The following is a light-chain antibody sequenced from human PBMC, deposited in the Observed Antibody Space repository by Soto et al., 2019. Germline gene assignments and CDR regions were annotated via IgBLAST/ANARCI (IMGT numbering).Light chain of an antibody. CDR3: QQYGDSRA. CDR1: QTVRGNY. J-gene: IGKJ1*01. V-gene: IGKV3-20*01. Sequence: ESVLTQSPGTLSLSPGEGAALSCRASQTVRGNYLAWYQQKPGQAPRLLIYGASTRATGVPDRFSGSGSGTDFTLTINRLEPDDFAVYFCQQYGDSRAFGQGTKVEIK. CDR2: GAS.